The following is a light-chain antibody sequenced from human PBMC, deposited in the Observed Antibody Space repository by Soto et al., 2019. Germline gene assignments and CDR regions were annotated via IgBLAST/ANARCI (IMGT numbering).Light chain of an antibody. J-gene: IGLJ3*02. V-gene: IGLV1-47*01. CDR3: AAWDDSLSGPV. CDR1: NSNIGSNY. Sequence: QSVLTQPPSASGTPGQRVTISYSGSNSNIGSNYVYWYQQLPGTAPKLLIYKNNQRPSGVPDRFSGSKSGTSASLAISGLRSDDESDYYCAAWDDSLSGPVFGGGTKLTVL. CDR2: KNN.